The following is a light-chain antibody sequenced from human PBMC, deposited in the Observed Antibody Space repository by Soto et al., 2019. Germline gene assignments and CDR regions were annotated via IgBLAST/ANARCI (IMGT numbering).Light chain of an antibody. Sequence: QSVLAHPASLSGSPGQSITISCTGTISYIGAYDYVSWFQQHPGKAPKLMISEVNNRPSGVSNRFSGSKSGNTAYLTISGLQVEDEAEYFCFSFTTTRTHVFGTGTKVTVL. V-gene: IGLV2-14*01. CDR2: EVN. CDR1: ISYIGAYDY. J-gene: IGLJ1*01. CDR3: FSFTTTRTHV.